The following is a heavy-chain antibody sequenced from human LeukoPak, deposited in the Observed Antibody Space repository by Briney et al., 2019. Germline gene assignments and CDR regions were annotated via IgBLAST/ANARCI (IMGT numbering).Heavy chain of an antibody. CDR1: GYTVTGYY. Sequence: ASVKVSCKASGYTVTGYYMHWVRQAPGQGLEWMGWINPNSGGTNYAQKFQGRVTMTRDTSISTAYMELSRLRSDDTAVYYCARTNDYGDYADAFDIWGQGTMVTVSS. D-gene: IGHD4-17*01. CDR3: ARTNDYGDYADAFDI. CDR2: INPNSGGT. V-gene: IGHV1-2*02. J-gene: IGHJ3*02.